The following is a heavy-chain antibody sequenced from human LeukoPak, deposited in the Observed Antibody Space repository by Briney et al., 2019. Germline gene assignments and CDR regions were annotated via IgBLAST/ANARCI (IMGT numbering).Heavy chain of an antibody. D-gene: IGHD1-26*01. CDR2: IYWDDDK. J-gene: IGHJ5*02. Sequence: ESGPTLVQPTPPLTLTFSFSGFSLTTRGVGVAWIRQPPTKALEWLALIYWDDDKAYSPSLKHRLTITKDTSKNQVVLTMTNMDPVDTATYFCALRPKSGANWFDPWGQGTLVTVSS. CDR3: ALRPKSGANWFDP. V-gene: IGHV2-5*02. CDR1: GFSLTTRGVG.